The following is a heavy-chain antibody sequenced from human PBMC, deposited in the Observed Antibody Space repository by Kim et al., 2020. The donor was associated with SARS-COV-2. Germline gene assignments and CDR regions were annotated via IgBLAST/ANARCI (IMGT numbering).Heavy chain of an antibody. V-gene: IGHV7-4-1*02. Sequence: ASVKVSCKASGYTFTSYAMNWVRQAPGQGLEWMGWINTNTGNPTYAQGFTGRFVFSLDTSVSTAYLQISSLKAEDTAVYYCARTPGASPITFGGVIAHWGQGTLVTVSS. J-gene: IGHJ5*02. D-gene: IGHD3-16*01. CDR1: GYTFTSYA. CDR3: ARTPGASPITFGGVIAH. CDR2: INTNTGNP.